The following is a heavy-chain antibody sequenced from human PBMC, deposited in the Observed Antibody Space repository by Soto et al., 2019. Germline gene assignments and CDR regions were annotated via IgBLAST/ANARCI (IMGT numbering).Heavy chain of an antibody. CDR1: GFTFSSYA. CDR2: ISYDGSNK. D-gene: IGHD6-6*01. J-gene: IGHJ6*02. V-gene: IGHV3-30-3*01. CDR3: AGSYYYCCGVDV. Sequence: QVQLVESGGGVVQPGRSLRLSCAASGFTFSSYAMHWVRQAPGKGLEWVAVISYDGSNKYYADSVKGRFTISRDNSKHTLYLQMNSLRAEDTAVYYCAGSYYYCCGVDVWGQGTTVTVSS.